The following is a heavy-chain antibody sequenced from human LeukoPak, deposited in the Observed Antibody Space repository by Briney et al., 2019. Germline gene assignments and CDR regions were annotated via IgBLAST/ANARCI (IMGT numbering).Heavy chain of an antibody. D-gene: IGHD6-6*01. CDR2: IIPIFGTA. J-gene: IGHJ3*02. V-gene: IGHV1-69*05. CDR1: GGTFSSYA. CDR3: AREDISSTSGAGSFDM. Sequence: VASVKVSCKASGGTFSSYAISWVRQAPGQGLEWMGGIIPIFGTANYAQKFQGRVTITTDESTSAAYMELSSLRSEDTAMYYCAREDISSTSGAGSFDMWGQGTMVTVS.